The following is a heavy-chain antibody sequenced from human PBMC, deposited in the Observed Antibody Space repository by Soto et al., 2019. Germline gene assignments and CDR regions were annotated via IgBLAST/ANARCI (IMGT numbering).Heavy chain of an antibody. Sequence: QVQLLQSGAEVKKPGSSVKVSCKVSGGAFNNYALNWVRHGPGQGLEWLGGIIPLHNTSNYSLKFLGRVTVTADISSTTVYMELNSPPSDDTATYYCASWSNWNPLYYDGLDVWGQGTTVTVSS. J-gene: IGHJ6*02. D-gene: IGHD1-20*01. V-gene: IGHV1-69*06. CDR3: ASWSNWNPLYYDGLDV. CDR1: GGAFNNYA. CDR2: IIPLHNTS.